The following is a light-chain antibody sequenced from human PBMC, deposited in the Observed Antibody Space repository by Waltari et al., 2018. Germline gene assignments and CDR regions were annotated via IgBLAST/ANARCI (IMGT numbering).Light chain of an antibody. CDR3: LLYYGRSYV. CDR1: TGPVTSDFF. CDR2: NTD. V-gene: IGLV7-43*01. Sequence: QPVVTQEPSLTVSPGGTITLTRAVNTGPVTSDFFPNWFKQKPGQPPSALIFNTDKRHSWTPGRFSGSRLGGKAALTLSAVQPEDEADYYCLLYYGRSYVFGSGTKVTVL. J-gene: IGLJ1*01.